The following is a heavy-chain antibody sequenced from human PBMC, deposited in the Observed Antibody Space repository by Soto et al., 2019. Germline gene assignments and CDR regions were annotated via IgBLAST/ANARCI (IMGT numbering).Heavy chain of an antibody. CDR1: GGSFSGYY. J-gene: IGHJ3*02. D-gene: IGHD3-22*01. CDR3: ASSVGYYDAFDI. V-gene: IGHV4-34*01. Sequence: PSETLSLTCAVYGGSFSGYYWSWIRQPPGKGLEWIGEINHSGSTNYNPSLKSRVTISVDTSKNQFSLKLSSVTAGDTAVYYCASSVGYYDAFDIWGQGTMVTVSS. CDR2: INHSGST.